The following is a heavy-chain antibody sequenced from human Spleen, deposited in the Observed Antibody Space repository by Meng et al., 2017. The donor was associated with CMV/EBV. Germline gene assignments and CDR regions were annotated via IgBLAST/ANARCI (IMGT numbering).Heavy chain of an antibody. CDR3: ARVDEPLHYPDS. CDR1: GYTFTSYG. CDR2: MNPNSDNT. Sequence: ASVKVSCKASGYTFTSYGISWVRQATGQGLEWMGWMNPNSDNTDYAQKFQGRVTMTRDTSISTAYMELSRLRSDDTAVYYCARVDEPLHYPDSWGQGTLVTVSS. V-gene: IGHV1-8*02. D-gene: IGHD1-14*01. J-gene: IGHJ5*01.